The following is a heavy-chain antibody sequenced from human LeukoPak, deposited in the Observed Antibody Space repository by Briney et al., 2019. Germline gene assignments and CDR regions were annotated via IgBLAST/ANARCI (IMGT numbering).Heavy chain of an antibody. J-gene: IGHJ4*02. CDR3: ARLGMTAAHFDY. CDR2: IFYSGST. CDR1: GGSINSYY. V-gene: IGHV4-59*08. Sequence: SETLSLTCTVSGGSINSYYWSWIRQPPGKGLEWIGYIFYSGSTDYNPSLKSRLTISVDTSKNQFSLKLSSVTAADTAVYYCARLGMTAAHFDYWGQGTLVTVSS. D-gene: IGHD6-13*01.